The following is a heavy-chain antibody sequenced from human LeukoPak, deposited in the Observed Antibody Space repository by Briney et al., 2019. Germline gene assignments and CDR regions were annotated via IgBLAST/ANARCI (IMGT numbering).Heavy chain of an antibody. CDR1: GGSINSSSYY. CDR2: IYDSGST. D-gene: IGHD5-18*01. J-gene: IGHJ3*02. V-gene: IGHV4-39*01. Sequence: PSETLSLTCTVSGGSINSSSYYWGWIRQPPGKGMEWIGSIYDSGSTYYNPSLKSRVTISVDTSKNQFSLKVSSVTAADTAVYYCARSPNSYGFFDIWGQGTMVTVSS. CDR3: ARSPNSYGFFDI.